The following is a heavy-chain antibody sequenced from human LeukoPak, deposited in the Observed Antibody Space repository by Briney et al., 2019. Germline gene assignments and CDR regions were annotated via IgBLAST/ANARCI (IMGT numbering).Heavy chain of an antibody. D-gene: IGHD3-10*01. Sequence: SETLSLTCTLDGRFFCGYCWCWFRQPPGKGLEWIGEINHSGSTNYNPSLKSRFTIPVDTSKNQSSLKLSSVTAADTSVNYCSIHLECHGSGSYEYWGEGDLVTVSS. CDR3: SIHLECHGSGSYEY. J-gene: IGHJ4*02. CDR2: INHSGST. CDR1: GRFFCGYC. V-gene: IGHV4-34*03.